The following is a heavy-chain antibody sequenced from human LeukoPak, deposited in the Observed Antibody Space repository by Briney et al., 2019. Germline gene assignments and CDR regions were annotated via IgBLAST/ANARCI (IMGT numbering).Heavy chain of an antibody. CDR3: ARESMVRGVIAYYYYYMDV. CDR1: GYTFTGYY. Sequence: ASVKVSCKASGYTFTGYYMHWVRQAPGQGLEWMGWINPNSGGTNYAQKFQGRVTMTRDTSISTAYMEPSRLRSDDTAVYYCARESMVRGVIAYYYYYMDVWGKGTTVTVSS. CDR2: INPNSGGT. D-gene: IGHD3-10*01. J-gene: IGHJ6*03. V-gene: IGHV1-2*02.